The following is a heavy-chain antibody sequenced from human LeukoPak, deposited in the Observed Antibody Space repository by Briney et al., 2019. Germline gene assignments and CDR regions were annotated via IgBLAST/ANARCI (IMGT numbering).Heavy chain of an antibody. CDR1: GGSFSGYY. V-gene: IGHV4-34*01. CDR2: INHSGST. D-gene: IGHD4-23*01. CDR3: ARTVWYGGNPDY. J-gene: IGHJ4*02. Sequence: SETLSLTCAVYGGSFSGYYWSWIRQPPGKGLEWIREINHSGSTNYNPSLKSRVTISVDTSKNQFSLKLSSVTAADTAVYYCARTVWYGGNPDYWGQGTLVTVSS.